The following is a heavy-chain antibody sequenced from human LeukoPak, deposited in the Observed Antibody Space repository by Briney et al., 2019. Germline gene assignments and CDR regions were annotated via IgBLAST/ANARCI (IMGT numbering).Heavy chain of an antibody. Sequence: AGGSLRLSCAASGFTFSDYYMSWIRQAPGKGLEWVSCISSSGSTIYYADSVKGRFTISRDNAKNSLYLQMNSLRAEDTAVYYCARAEAVAGSTFDYWGQGTLVTVSS. D-gene: IGHD6-19*01. J-gene: IGHJ4*02. CDR2: ISSSGSTI. CDR1: GFTFSDYY. V-gene: IGHV3-11*01. CDR3: ARAEAVAGSTFDY.